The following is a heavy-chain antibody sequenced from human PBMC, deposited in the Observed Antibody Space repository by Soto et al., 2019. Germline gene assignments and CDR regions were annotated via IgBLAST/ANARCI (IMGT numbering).Heavy chain of an antibody. CDR1: GFTCSSYG. J-gene: IGHJ6*03. CDR3: AKDVGYIAYYYYYMDV. CDR2: ISYDGSNK. D-gene: IGHD1-1*01. Sequence: GGSLRLSCAASGFTCSSYGMRWVRQAPGKGLEWVAVISYDGSNKYYADSVKGRFTISRDNSKNTLYLQMNSLRAEDTAVYYCAKDVGYIAYYYYYMDVWGKGTTVTVSS. V-gene: IGHV3-30*18.